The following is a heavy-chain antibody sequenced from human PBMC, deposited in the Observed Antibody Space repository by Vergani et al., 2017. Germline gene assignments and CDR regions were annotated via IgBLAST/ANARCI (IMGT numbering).Heavy chain of an antibody. CDR1: GFTFSNAW. Sequence: EVQLVESGGGLVKPGGSLRLSCAASGFTFSNAWMSWVRQAPGKGLEWVGRIKTRTDGGTTDYAAPLKGRVTISRDDSKNTLYLQLNSLKTEDTALYYCTTVLDCSSTTCGGCYYYYYGLDVWGQGTTVTVSS. CDR2: IKTRTDGGTT. CDR3: TTVLDCSSTTCGGCYYYYYGLDV. D-gene: IGHD2-2*01. V-gene: IGHV3-15*01. J-gene: IGHJ6*02.